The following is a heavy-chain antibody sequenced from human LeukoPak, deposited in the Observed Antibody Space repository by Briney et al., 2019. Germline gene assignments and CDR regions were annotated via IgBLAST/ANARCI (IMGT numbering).Heavy chain of an antibody. Sequence: PGGSLRLSCAASGFTFSYYGMHWVRQAPGKGLEWVAFIRYDGSDKYYADSVKGRFTISRDNSKNTLYLQMNSLRAEDTAVYYCAKYIALAGHGVYFDYWGQGTLVTVSS. CDR1: GFTFSYYG. CDR3: AKYIALAGHGVYFDY. J-gene: IGHJ4*02. D-gene: IGHD6-19*01. CDR2: IRYDGSDK. V-gene: IGHV3-30*02.